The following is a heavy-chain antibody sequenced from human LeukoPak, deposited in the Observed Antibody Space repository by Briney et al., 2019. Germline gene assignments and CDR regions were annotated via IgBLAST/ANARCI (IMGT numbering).Heavy chain of an antibody. D-gene: IGHD4-23*01. CDR1: GFTFSNSA. Sequence: GASVKVSCKASGFTFSNSAIQWVRQARGQRLEWIGWIGVAGGNTNYAQTLQGRITITRDMSTSTAYMELTSLRSDDTAVYYCAAEIYGGNTDCCTFDFWGPGTPDTVSS. J-gene: IGHJ3*01. V-gene: IGHV1-58*02. CDR2: IGVAGGNT. CDR3: AAEIYGGNTDCCTFDF.